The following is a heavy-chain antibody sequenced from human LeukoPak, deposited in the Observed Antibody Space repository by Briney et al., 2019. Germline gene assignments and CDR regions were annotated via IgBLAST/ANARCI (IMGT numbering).Heavy chain of an antibody. Sequence: PGGSLRLSCAASGFTFSSYWMSWVRQAPGKGLEWVANIKQDGSEKYYVDSVKGRFTISRDNAKNSLYLQMNSLRAEDTAVYYCANLHYDILTGYIYYFDYWGQGTLVTVSS. CDR3: ANLHYDILTGYIYYFDY. J-gene: IGHJ4*02. V-gene: IGHV3-7*03. CDR2: IKQDGSEK. D-gene: IGHD3-9*01. CDR1: GFTFSSYW.